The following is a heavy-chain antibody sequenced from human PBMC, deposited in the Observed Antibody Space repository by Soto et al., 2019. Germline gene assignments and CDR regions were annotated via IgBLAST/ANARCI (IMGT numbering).Heavy chain of an antibody. J-gene: IGHJ5*02. CDR1: GDSVSSNSAA. V-gene: IGHV6-1*01. Sequence: SQTLSLTCAISGDSVSSNSAAWNWIRQSPSRGLEWLGRTYYRSKWYNDYAVSVKSRITINPDTSKNQFSLQLNSVTPEDTAVYYCARDYRVWGVIKYNWFDPCGQGTLVTVSA. CDR2: TYYRSKWYN. CDR3: ARDYRVWGVIKYNWFDP. D-gene: IGHD3-10*01.